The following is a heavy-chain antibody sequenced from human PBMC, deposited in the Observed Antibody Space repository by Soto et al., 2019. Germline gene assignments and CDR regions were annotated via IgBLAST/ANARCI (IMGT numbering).Heavy chain of an antibody. CDR1: GFPFSSYV. V-gene: IGHV3-23*01. D-gene: IGHD4-4*01. CDR2: ISGGGSNT. J-gene: IGHJ4*02. CDR3: AKDSNKYSSSLRGRYFDY. Sequence: GSLRLSCAASGFPFSSYVMAWVRQAPGKGLEWVSGISGGGSNTFYADSVKGRFTISRDNSKNTLLLQMNSLGAEDTAVYYGAKDSNKYSSSLRGRYFDYWGQGXGVTVYS.